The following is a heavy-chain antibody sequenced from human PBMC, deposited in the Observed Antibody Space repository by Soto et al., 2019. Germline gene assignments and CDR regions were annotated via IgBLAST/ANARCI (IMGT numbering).Heavy chain of an antibody. D-gene: IGHD6-19*01. CDR1: GGSISSSSYY. CDR2: IYYSGST. J-gene: IGHJ4*02. CDR3: ARRSTVAGPSNFDY. Sequence: SETLSLTCTVSGGSISSSSYYWGWIRQPPGKGLEWIGSIYYSGSTYYNPSLKSRVTISVDTSKNQFSLKLSSVTAADTAVYYCARRSTVAGPSNFDYWGQGTLVTVSS. V-gene: IGHV4-39*01.